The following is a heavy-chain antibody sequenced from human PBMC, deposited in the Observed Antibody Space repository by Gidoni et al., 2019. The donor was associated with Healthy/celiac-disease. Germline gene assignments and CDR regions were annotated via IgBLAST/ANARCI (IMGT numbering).Heavy chain of an antibody. V-gene: IGHV4-59*01. CDR2: IYYSGST. CDR1: GGSISSYY. D-gene: IGHD3-3*01. CDR3: ASTYYDFWRAGAFDI. J-gene: IGHJ3*02. Sequence: QVQLQESGPGLVKPSETLSLTCTVSGGSISSYYWSWIRQPPGKGLEWIGYIYYSGSTNYNPSLKSRVTISVDTSKNQFSLKLSSVTAADTAVYYCASTYYDFWRAGAFDIWGQGTMVTVSS.